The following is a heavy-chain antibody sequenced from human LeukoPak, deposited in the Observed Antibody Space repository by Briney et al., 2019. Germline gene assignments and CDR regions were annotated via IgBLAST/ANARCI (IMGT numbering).Heavy chain of an antibody. D-gene: IGHD3-10*01. CDR2: IKQDGGLK. Sequence: GGSLRLSCAASGFTFSRCWMSWVRQAPGKGLEWVANIKQDGGLKHYADSVKGRFTISRDNANNSLYLQMNSLRAEDTAVYFCARFAKGYGSGDIDYWDQGTLVTVSS. CDR1: GFTFSRCW. V-gene: IGHV3-7*03. CDR3: ARFAKGYGSGDIDY. J-gene: IGHJ4*02.